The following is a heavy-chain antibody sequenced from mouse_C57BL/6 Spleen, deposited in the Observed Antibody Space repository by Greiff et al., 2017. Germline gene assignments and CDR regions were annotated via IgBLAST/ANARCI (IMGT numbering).Heavy chain of an antibody. Sequence: EVKLQESGPGLVKPSQSLSLTCSVTGYSITSGYYWNWIRQFPGNKLEWMGYISYDGSNNYNPSLKNRISITRDTSKNQFFLKLNSVTTEDTATYYCARHGSSYDYAMDYWGQGTSVTVSS. CDR3: ARHGSSYDYAMDY. CDR1: GYSITSGYY. D-gene: IGHD1-1*01. V-gene: IGHV3-6*01. J-gene: IGHJ4*01. CDR2: ISYDGSN.